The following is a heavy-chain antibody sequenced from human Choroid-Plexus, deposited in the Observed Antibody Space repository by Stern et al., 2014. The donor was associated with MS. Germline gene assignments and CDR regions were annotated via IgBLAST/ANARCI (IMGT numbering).Heavy chain of an antibody. J-gene: IGHJ5*02. CDR3: AKDRQYLTYFFDH. CDR1: GFTFGSCA. Sequence: QVQLVQSGGGVVQPGRPLRLSCVASGFTFGSCAMNWVRQAPGKGLEWVAGVSYDGSNKYYAASVKGRFTISRDNSQNTLYMQMSSLRPEDTAVYYCAKDRQYLTYFFDHWGQGSLVTVSS. CDR2: VSYDGSNK. V-gene: IGHV3-30*18. D-gene: IGHD2/OR15-2a*01.